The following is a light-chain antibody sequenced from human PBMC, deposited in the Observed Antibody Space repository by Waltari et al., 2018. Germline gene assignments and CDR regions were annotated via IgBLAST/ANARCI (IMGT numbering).Light chain of an antibody. CDR3: QQYGSSPFT. J-gene: IGKJ3*01. V-gene: IGKV3-20*01. Sequence: CRASQSVSSSYLAWYQQKPGQAPRLLIYGASSRATGIPDRFSGSGSGTDFTLTISRLEPEDLAVYYCQQYGSSPFTFGPGTKVDIK. CDR2: GAS. CDR1: QSVSSSY.